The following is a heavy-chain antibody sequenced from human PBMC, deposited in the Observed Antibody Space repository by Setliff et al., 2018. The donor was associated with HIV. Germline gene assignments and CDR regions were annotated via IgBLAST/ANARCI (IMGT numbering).Heavy chain of an antibody. CDR3: ARSSPLYSRSFDAFDI. CDR1: GYSFTSDY. Sequence: ASVKVSCKASGYSFTSDYMHWVRQAPGQGLEWMGIINPTGGSTYYAQKFQGRVTLTRDASTSTVYVELSSLRSGDTAVYYRARSSPLYSRSFDAFDIWGQGTMVTVSS. V-gene: IGHV1-46*01. CDR2: INPTGGST. D-gene: IGHD6-6*01. J-gene: IGHJ3*02.